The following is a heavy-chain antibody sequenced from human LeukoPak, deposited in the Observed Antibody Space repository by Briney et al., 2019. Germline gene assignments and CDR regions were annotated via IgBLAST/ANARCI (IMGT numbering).Heavy chain of an antibody. CDR3: ARDRYYYDSSGYYSFQKFDY. V-gene: IGHV1-2*06. D-gene: IGHD3-22*01. J-gene: IGHJ4*02. CDR1: GYTFTGYY. Sequence: ASVKVSCKASGYTFTGYYMHWVRQAPGQGLEWMGRINPNSGGTNYARKFQGRVTMTRDTSISTAYMELSRLRSDDTAVYYCARDRYYYDSSGYYSFQKFDYWGQGTLVTVSS. CDR2: INPNSGGT.